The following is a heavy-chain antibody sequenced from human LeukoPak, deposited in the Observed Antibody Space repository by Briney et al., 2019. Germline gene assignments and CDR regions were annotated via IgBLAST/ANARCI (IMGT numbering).Heavy chain of an antibody. Sequence: GGSLRLSCAAPGFTFSSSSMSWVRQAPGKGLEWVSLISGSGGNTYYADSVKGRFTISRDNSKNTLYLQMNSLRAEDTAIFYCAKEPRHCGGDCFSLLDYRGQGTLVTVSS. CDR1: GFTFSSSS. CDR2: ISGSGGNT. D-gene: IGHD2-21*02. CDR3: AKEPRHCGGDCFSLLDY. J-gene: IGHJ4*02. V-gene: IGHV3-23*01.